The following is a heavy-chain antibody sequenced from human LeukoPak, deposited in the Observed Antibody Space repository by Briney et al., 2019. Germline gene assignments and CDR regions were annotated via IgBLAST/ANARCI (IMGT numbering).Heavy chain of an antibody. D-gene: IGHD2-15*01. CDR2: INPTGSTT. CDR1: GYTFTIYF. V-gene: IGHV1-46*01. CDR3: ARETIVS. Sequence: GSVWETSKASGYTFTIYFMHWVRRAPGQGLEWLGMINPTGSTTTYAQKFQGRVTMTRDTSTSTVYMELSSLRSEDTAVYYCARETIVSGAQGSLFTVSS. J-gene: IGHJ4*02.